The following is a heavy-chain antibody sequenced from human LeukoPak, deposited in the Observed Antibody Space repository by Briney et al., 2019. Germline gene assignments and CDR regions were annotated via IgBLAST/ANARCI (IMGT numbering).Heavy chain of an antibody. CDR1: GYTFTGYY. D-gene: IGHD2-2*01. Sequence: VASVRVSCTASGYTFTGYYMHSVRQAPRQGLEWMGWINPNSGGTNYAQKFQGRVTMTRDTSISTAYMELSRLRSDDTAVYYCAFRTPGDYWGQGTLVTVSS. CDR3: AFRTPGDY. V-gene: IGHV1-2*02. CDR2: INPNSGGT. J-gene: IGHJ4*02.